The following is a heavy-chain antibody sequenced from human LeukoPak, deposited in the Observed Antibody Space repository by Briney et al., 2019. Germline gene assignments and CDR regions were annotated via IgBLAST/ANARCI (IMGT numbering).Heavy chain of an antibody. J-gene: IGHJ3*02. Sequence: SETLSLTCAVSGGSISNGGYSWSWIRQPPGKGLEWIGYIYHSGSTYYNPSLKSRVTISVDRSKNQFSLKLSSVTAADTAVYYCARNKYYYDSSGDNAFDIWGQGAMVTVSS. CDR2: IYHSGST. CDR1: GGSISNGGYS. V-gene: IGHV4-30-2*01. CDR3: ARNKYYYDSSGDNAFDI. D-gene: IGHD3-22*01.